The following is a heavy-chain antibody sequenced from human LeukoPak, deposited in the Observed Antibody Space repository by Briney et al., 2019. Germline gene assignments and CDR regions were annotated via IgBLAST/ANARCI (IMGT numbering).Heavy chain of an antibody. CDR3: ARHPAGGTIDY. D-gene: IGHD3-16*01. Sequence: PSETLSLTCTVSGGSNSSSSYYWGWIRQPPGKGLEWIGSIYYSGSTYYNPSLKSRVTLSVDTSKNQFSLKLSSVTAADTAVYYCARHPAGGTIDYWGQGTLVTVSS. V-gene: IGHV4-39*01. CDR2: IYYSGST. CDR1: GGSNSSSSYY. J-gene: IGHJ4*02.